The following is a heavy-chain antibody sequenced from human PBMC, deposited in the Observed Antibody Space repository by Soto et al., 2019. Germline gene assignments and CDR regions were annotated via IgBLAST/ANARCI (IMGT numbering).Heavy chain of an antibody. CDR1: GFTFSSYS. Sequence: EVQLVESGGGLVKPGGPLRLSCAASGFTFSSYSMNWVRQAPGKGLEWVSSISSSSSYIYYADSVKGRFTISRDNAKNSLYLQMNSLRAEDTAVYYCARSDTAMVIFDYWGQGTLVTVSS. CDR2: ISSSSSYI. V-gene: IGHV3-21*01. J-gene: IGHJ4*02. CDR3: ARSDTAMVIFDY. D-gene: IGHD5-18*01.